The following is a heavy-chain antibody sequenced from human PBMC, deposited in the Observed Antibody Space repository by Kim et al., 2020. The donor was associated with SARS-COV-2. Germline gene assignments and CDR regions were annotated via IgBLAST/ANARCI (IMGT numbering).Heavy chain of an antibody. Sequence: GGSLRLSCAASGFTFSSYAMHWVRQAPGKGLEWVAVISYDGSNKYYADSVKGRFTISRDNSKNTLYLQMNSLRAEDTAVYYCARGSRDYVVAPIDASTEYWGQGTLVTVSS. V-gene: IGHV3-30*04. CDR2: ISYDGSNK. CDR1: GFTFSSYA. CDR3: ARGSRDYVVAPIDASTEY. D-gene: IGHD3-16*01. J-gene: IGHJ4*02.